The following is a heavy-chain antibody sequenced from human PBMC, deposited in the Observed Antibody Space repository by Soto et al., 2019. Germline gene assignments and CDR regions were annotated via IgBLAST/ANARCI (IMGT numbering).Heavy chain of an antibody. CDR2: VGASGADT. Sequence: PGGSLRLSCAASGFSFSDYALSWVRQAPGKGLEWVSAVGASGADTYYADSVKGRFTISRDNSKNTLYLQMNSLRAEDTAVYYCAKVSSSGWYFDYWGQGTLVTVSS. J-gene: IGHJ4*02. V-gene: IGHV3-23*01. CDR3: AKVSSSGWYFDY. D-gene: IGHD6-19*01. CDR1: GFSFSDYA.